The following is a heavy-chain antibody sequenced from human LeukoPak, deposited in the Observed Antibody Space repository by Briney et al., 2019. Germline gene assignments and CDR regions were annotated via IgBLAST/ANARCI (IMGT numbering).Heavy chain of an antibody. J-gene: IGHJ4*02. V-gene: IGHV3-23*01. D-gene: IGHD1-1*01. CDR2: ISGSGGST. Sequence: GGSLRLSCAASGFTFSSYAMSWVRQAPGKGLEWVSAISGSGGSTYYADSVKGRFTISRDNSKNTLYLQMNSLRAEDTAVYYCAKASGNWNDNSHFFDYWGQGTLVTVSS. CDR3: AKASGNWNDNSHFFDY. CDR1: GFTFSSYA.